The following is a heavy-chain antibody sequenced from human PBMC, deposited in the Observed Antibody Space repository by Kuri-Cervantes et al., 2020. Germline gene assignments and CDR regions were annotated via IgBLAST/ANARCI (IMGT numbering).Heavy chain of an antibody. CDR2: VSGSGTST. CDR1: EFTVNSSY. J-gene: IGHJ4*02. D-gene: IGHD3-3*01. Sequence: GESLKISCAASEFTVNSSYMSWVRQAPGKGLEWVSGVSGSGTSTQYADSVKGRFTFSRDNSKNTAYLQMNSLRAEDTAVYYCAKWGGYYGVPKGYWGQGTLVTVSS. CDR3: AKWGGYYGVPKGY. V-gene: IGHV3-23*01.